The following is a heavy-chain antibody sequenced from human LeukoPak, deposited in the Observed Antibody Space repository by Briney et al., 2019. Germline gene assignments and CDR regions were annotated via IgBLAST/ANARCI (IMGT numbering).Heavy chain of an antibody. CDR1: GGTFSSYA. CDR3: ARRGYSYGYYWFDP. V-gene: IGHV7-4-1*02. Sequence: ASVKVSCKASGGTFSSYAISWVRQAPGQGLEWLGWINTNTGNPTYAQGFTGRFVFSLDTSVSTAYLQISSLKAEDTDVYYCARRGYSYGYYWFDPWGQGTLVTVSS. D-gene: IGHD5-18*01. CDR2: INTNTGNP. J-gene: IGHJ5*02.